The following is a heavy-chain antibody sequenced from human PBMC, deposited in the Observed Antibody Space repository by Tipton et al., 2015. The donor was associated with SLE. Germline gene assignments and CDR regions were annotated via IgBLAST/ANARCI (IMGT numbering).Heavy chain of an antibody. CDR2: INHRGST. CDR3: ARHLYYFDY. J-gene: IGHJ4*02. V-gene: IGHV4-39*01. Sequence: TLSLTCAVYGGSISSSSSYYWAWIRQPPGKGVEWIGEINHRGSTNYNPSLKSRVTISVDTSKNQFSLKLSSVTAADTAVYYCARHLYYFDYWGQGTLVTVSS. CDR1: GGSISSSSSYY.